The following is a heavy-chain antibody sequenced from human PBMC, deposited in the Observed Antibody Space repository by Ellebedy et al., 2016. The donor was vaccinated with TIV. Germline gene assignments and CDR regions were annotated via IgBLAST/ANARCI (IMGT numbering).Heavy chain of an antibody. CDR2: IYYTGST. V-gene: IGHV4-39*01. D-gene: IGHD3-22*01. CDR3: ARWSDSSGYDREGSDAFDI. J-gene: IGHJ3*02. Sequence: MPSETLSLTCTVSGGSISSRSYHWGWIRQPPGKGLEWIGNIYYTGSTYYNLSLKSRVTISVDTPKDQLFLKLSSVTAADTAVYFCARWSDSSGYDREGSDAFDIWGQGTMVTVSS. CDR1: GGSISSRSYH.